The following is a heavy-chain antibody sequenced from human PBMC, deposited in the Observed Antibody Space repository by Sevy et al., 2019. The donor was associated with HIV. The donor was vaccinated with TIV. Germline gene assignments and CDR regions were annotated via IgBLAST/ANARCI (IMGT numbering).Heavy chain of an antibody. Sequence: ASVKVSCKVSGYTLSELSMHWVRLAPGKGLEWMGSFDPEDEETTYAQTFQGRVTMTEDTSTDTAYMELSSLRSEDTAVYYCATTKDYYDSSGSPFDYWGQGTLVTVSS. CDR1: GYTLSELS. CDR3: ATTKDYYDSSGSPFDY. J-gene: IGHJ4*02. D-gene: IGHD3-22*01. V-gene: IGHV1-24*01. CDR2: FDPEDEET.